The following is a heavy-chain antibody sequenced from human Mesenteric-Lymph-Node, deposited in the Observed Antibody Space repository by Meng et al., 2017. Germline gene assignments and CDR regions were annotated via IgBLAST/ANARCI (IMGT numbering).Heavy chain of an antibody. V-gene: IGHV4-61*01. CDR1: GGSVSSGSYY. J-gene: IGHJ4*02. D-gene: IGHD3-16*02. CDR2: IYYSGST. Sequence: SETLSLTCTVSGGSVSSGSYYWSWIRQPPGKGLEWIGYIYYSGSTNYNPSLKSRVTISVDTSKNQFSLKLSSVTAADTAVYYCARGNYDYVWGSYHFDYWGQGTLVTVSS. CDR3: ARGNYDYVWGSYHFDY.